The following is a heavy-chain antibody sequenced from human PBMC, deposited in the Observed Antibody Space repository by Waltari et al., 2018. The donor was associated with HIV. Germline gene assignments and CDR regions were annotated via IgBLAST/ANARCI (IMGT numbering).Heavy chain of an antibody. CDR3: ARGLGSGYRAYL. CDR2: MNPDSGNT. V-gene: IGHV1-8*01. D-gene: IGHD5-12*01. J-gene: IGHJ5*02. Sequence: QVQLVQSGAEVTKLGASVKISCEASGYSFTSYDINWLRQATGQGLVWMGLMNPDSGNTCCAQKFQGRVTRTRNTSLSAAYMELSSLRSEDTAVYYCARGLGSGYRAYLWRQGTMVTVSS. CDR1: GYSFTSYD.